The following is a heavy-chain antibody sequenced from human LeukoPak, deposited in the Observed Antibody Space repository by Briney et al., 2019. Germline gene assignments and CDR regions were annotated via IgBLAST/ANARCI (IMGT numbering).Heavy chain of an antibody. CDR3: ARGGGYYYDSSGYDPLDY. CDR2: IIPILGSA. V-gene: IGHV1-69*13. J-gene: IGHJ4*02. CDR1: GGTFSSYA. D-gene: IGHD3-22*01. Sequence: GASVKVSCKASGGTFSSYAINWVRQVPGQGLEWMGGIIPILGSAKYAQKFQGRVTITADESASTSYMELSSLSSDDTALYYCARGGGYYYDSSGYDPLDYWGQGTLVTVSS.